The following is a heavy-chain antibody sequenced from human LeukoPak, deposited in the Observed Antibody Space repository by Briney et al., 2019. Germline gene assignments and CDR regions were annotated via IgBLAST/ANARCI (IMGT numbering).Heavy chain of an antibody. D-gene: IGHD1-26*01. Sequence: SETLSLTCTVSGGSVRSGSYYWNWIRQPPEKGLERIGYIYYSGRTDYNPSLKSRVTISVDTSKNLFSLKLSSVTAADTAVYYCARSALGRDAFDIWGQGTMVTVSS. CDR3: ARSALGRDAFDI. V-gene: IGHV4-61*03. J-gene: IGHJ3*02. CDR2: IYYSGRT. CDR1: GGSVRSGSYY.